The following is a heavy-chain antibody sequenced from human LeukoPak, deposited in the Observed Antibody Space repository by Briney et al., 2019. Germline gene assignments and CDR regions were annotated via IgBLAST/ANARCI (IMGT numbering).Heavy chain of an antibody. CDR3: ARAPGYSYGYSLDY. CDR1: GFTFSSYE. D-gene: IGHD5-18*01. CDR2: IISSGNTI. V-gene: IGHV3-48*03. Sequence: GGSLRLSCAASGFTFSSYEMNWVRQAPGKGLEWVSYIISSGNTISYADSVKGRFTISRDNAKNSLYLQMNSLRAEDTAVYYCARAPGYSYGYSLDYWGQGTLVTVSS. J-gene: IGHJ4*02.